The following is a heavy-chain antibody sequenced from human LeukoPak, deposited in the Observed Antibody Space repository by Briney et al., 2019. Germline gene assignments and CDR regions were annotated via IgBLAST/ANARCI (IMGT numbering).Heavy chain of an antibody. CDR1: GFTFSSNY. Sequence: GGSLRLSCAASGFTFSSNYMSWVSQAPGKGMEWVSVIYSGASTYYADSVTGRLTISRDNSKNALYLQMNSLRAEDTAVYYCARARRRNQNDAFDIWGQGTMVTVSS. J-gene: IGHJ3*02. CDR3: ARARRRNQNDAFDI. V-gene: IGHV3-53*01. D-gene: IGHD1-14*01. CDR2: IYSGAST.